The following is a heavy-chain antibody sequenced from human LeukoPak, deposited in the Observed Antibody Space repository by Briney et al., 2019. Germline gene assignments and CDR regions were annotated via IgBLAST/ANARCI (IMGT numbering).Heavy chain of an antibody. D-gene: IGHD3-22*01. CDR1: GFTFSSYG. J-gene: IGHJ5*02. V-gene: IGHV3-33*01. Sequence: GGSLRLSCAASGFTFSSYGMHWVRQAPGKGLEWVAVIWYDGSNKYYADSVKGRFTISRDNSKNTLYLQMNSLRAEDTAVYYCARDSGPRYYYDSSGTQNWFDPWGQGTLVTVSS. CDR3: ARDSGPRYYYDSSGTQNWFDP. CDR2: IWYDGSNK.